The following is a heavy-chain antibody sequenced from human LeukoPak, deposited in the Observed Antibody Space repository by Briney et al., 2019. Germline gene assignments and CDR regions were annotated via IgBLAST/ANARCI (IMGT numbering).Heavy chain of an antibody. V-gene: IGHV4-61*02. CDR2: IYTSGST. Sequence: SQTLSLTCTVSGGSISSGSYYWSWIRQPAGKGLEWIGRIYTSGSTNYNPSLKSRVTISVDTSKNQFSLKLSSVTAADTAVYYCARSSRDDFWSGYWFDYWGQGTLVTVSS. J-gene: IGHJ4*02. CDR1: GGSISSGSYY. D-gene: IGHD3-3*01. CDR3: ARSSRDDFWSGYWFDY.